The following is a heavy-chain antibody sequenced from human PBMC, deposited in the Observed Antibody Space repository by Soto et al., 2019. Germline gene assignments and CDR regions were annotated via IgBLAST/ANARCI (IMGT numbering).Heavy chain of an antibody. CDR1: GDSISNSGYY. V-gene: IGHV4-39*07. J-gene: IGHJ3*02. Sequence: SETLSLTCTVSGDSISNSGYYWGWVRQPPGKGLEYIGSIYSTGSTHYNPSLKSRVSISLDRSKNQFSLKLSSVTAADTAVYYCARDLKRDAFDTWGEGTMVTVS. CDR3: ARDLKRDAFDT. CDR2: IYSTGST.